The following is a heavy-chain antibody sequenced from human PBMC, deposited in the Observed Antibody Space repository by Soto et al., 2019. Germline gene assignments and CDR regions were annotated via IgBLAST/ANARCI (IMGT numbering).Heavy chain of an antibody. J-gene: IGHJ3*02. CDR2: ISSSGNTI. Sequence: GGSLRLSCAASGFTFSDYYMSWIRQAPGKGLEWVSYISSSGNTIYYADSVKGRFTISRDNANNSLYLQMNSLRAEDTAVYYCARDLLTYYDILTGYYGAFDIWGQGTMVTVSS. CDR3: ARDLLTYYDILTGYYGAFDI. V-gene: IGHV3-11*01. D-gene: IGHD3-9*01. CDR1: GFTFSDYY.